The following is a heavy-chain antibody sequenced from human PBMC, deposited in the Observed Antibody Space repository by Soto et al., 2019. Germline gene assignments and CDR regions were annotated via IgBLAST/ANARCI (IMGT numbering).Heavy chain of an antibody. CDR3: ARYLKVEMDTKSVDY. CDR1: GFTFSDYY. V-gene: IGHV3-11*01. J-gene: IGHJ4*02. Sequence: QVPLVESGGGLVKPGGSLKLSCAASGFTFSDYYMSWIRQAPGKGLEWVSYISSSGSTIYYADSVKGRFTISRDNAKNSLYLQMNSLRAEDAAVYYCARYLKVEMDTKSVDYWGQGTLVTVSS. CDR2: ISSSGSTI. D-gene: IGHD5-18*01.